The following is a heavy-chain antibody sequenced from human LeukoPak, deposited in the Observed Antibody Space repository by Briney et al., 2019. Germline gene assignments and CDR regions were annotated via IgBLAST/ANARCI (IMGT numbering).Heavy chain of an antibody. V-gene: IGHV1-18*04. J-gene: IGHJ5*02. CDR2: ISAYNGNT. CDR3: ARHRSRYCSSTSCPIPTLNWFDP. Sequence: GASVKVSCKASGYTFTGYYMHWVRQAPGQGLEWMGWISAYNGNTNYAQKLQGRVTMTTDTSTSTAYMELRSLRSDDTAVYYCARHRSRYCSSTSCPIPTLNWFDPWGQGTLVTVSS. CDR1: GYTFTGYY. D-gene: IGHD2-2*01.